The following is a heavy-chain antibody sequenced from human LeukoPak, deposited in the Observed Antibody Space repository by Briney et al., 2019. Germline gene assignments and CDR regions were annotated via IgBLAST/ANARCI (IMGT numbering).Heavy chain of an antibody. J-gene: IGHJ4*02. V-gene: IGHV3-23*01. CDR1: GFTFSSYA. CDR3: AKAQGAYSSSSYFDY. D-gene: IGHD6-6*01. Sequence: GGSLRLSCAASGFTFSSYAMSWVRQAPGKGLEWVSGISGSGGSTYYADPVKGRFTISRDNSKNTLFLQMNSLRAEDTAVYYCAKAQGAYSSSSYFDYWGQGTLVTVSS. CDR2: ISGSGGST.